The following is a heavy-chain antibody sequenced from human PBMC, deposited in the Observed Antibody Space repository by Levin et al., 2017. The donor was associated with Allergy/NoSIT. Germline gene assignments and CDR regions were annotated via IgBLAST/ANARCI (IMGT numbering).Heavy chain of an antibody. D-gene: IGHD4-17*01. CDR3: APLFLYGDYFRY. CDR1: GFTFSSYA. V-gene: IGHV3-23*01. CDR2: ISGSGGST. Sequence: GESLKISCAASGFTFSSYAMSWVRQAPGKGLEWVSAISGSGGSTYYADSVKGRFTISRDNSKNTLYLQMNSLRAEDTAVYYCAPLFLYGDYFRYWGQGTLVTVSS. J-gene: IGHJ4*02.